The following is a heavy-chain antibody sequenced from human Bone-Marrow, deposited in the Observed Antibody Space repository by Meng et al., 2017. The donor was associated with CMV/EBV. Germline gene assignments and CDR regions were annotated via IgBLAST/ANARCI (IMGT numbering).Heavy chain of an antibody. CDR2: IYYSGST. CDR1: GGSISSSSYY. D-gene: IGHD2-2*01. V-gene: IGHV4-39*07. CDR3: ARDHREIVVVPAAMMGVWFDP. J-gene: IGHJ5*02. Sequence: SETLSLTCTVSGGSISSSSYYWGWIRQPPGKGLEWIGSIYYSGSTYYNPSLKSRVTISVDTSKNQFSLKLSSVTAADTAVYYCARDHREIVVVPAAMMGVWFDPWGLGHLVTCSS.